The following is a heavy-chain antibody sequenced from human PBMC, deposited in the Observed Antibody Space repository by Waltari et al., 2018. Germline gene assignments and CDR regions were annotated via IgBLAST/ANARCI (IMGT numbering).Heavy chain of an antibody. CDR3: ARDLMTTVTTEFYFDY. Sequence: QVQLVQSGAEMRKPGASVKVSCQPSGYTFSAYYVHWVRQAPGQGLEWMALINPKSGDTNYAQNVQGRATMTRDTSISTVYMELSRLTSADTAVYYCARDLMTTVTTEFYFDYWGQGTLVIISS. CDR1: GYTFSAYY. V-gene: IGHV1-2*02. CDR2: INPKSGDT. D-gene: IGHD4-4*01. J-gene: IGHJ4*02.